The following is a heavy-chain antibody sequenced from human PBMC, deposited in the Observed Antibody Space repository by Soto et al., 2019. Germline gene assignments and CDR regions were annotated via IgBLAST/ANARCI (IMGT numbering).Heavy chain of an antibody. J-gene: IGHJ5*02. D-gene: IGHD3-22*01. CDR1: GFTFSSYG. CDR2: IWYDGSNK. Sequence: GGSLRLSCAASGFTFSSYGMHWVRQAPGKGLEWVAVIWYDGSNKYYADSVKGRFTISRDNSKNTLYLQMNSLRAEDTAVYYCATGVDTYYYDSSGYHLWGQGTLVTVSS. V-gene: IGHV3-33*01. CDR3: ATGVDTYYYDSSGYHL.